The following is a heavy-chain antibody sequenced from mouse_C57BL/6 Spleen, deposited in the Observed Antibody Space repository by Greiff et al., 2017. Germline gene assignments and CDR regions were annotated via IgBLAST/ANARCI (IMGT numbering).Heavy chain of an antibody. CDR1: GYAFSSSW. D-gene: IGHD2-5*01. J-gene: IGHJ4*01. V-gene: IGHV1-82*01. CDR2: IYPGDGDT. CDR3: AREYYSNYDYAMDY. Sequence: VQLQQSGPELVKPGASVKISCKASGYAFSSSWMNWVKQRPGKGLEWIGRIYPGDGDTNYNGKFKGKATLTADKSSSTAYMQLSSLTSEDSAVYFCAREYYSNYDYAMDYWGQGTSVTVSS.